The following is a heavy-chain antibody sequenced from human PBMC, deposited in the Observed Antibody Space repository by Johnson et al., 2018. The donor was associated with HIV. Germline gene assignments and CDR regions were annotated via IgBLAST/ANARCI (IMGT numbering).Heavy chain of an antibody. CDR2: IKHDGSEK. CDR1: GFTFSSYW. J-gene: IGHJ3*02. Sequence: VKLVESGGGLVQPGGSLRLSCAASGFTFSSYWMSWVRQAPGKGLEWVANIKHDGSEKYYADSVKGRFTISRDNSKNTLYLQMNSLRAEDTAVYYCAKEWVINLYAFYIWGQGTMVTVSS. V-gene: IGHV3-7*01. D-gene: IGHD3-16*02. CDR3: AKEWVINLYAFYI.